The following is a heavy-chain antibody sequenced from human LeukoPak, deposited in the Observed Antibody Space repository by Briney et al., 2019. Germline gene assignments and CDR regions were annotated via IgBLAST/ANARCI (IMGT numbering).Heavy chain of an antibody. CDR1: GFTFSSYA. V-gene: IGHV3-48*02. Sequence: PGGSLRLSCAASGFTFSSYAMSWVRQAPGKGLEWVSYISSSSSTIYYADSVKGRFTISRDNAKNSLYLQMNSLRDEGTAVYYCARELGITMVRGVSGMDVWGQGTTVTVAS. D-gene: IGHD3-10*01. CDR2: ISSSSSTI. J-gene: IGHJ6*02. CDR3: ARELGITMVRGVSGMDV.